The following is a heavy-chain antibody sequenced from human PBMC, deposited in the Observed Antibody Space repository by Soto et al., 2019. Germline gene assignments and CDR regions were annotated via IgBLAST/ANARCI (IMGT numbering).Heavy chain of an antibody. D-gene: IGHD5-18*01. V-gene: IGHV1-8*01. Sequence: GAPVEVSSKDSGYTFTSYDINWVRQATRQGLEWMGWMNPNSGNTGYAQKFQGRVTMTRNTSISTAYMELSSLRSEDTAVYYCAREGSYGEYSYGYWFDPWGQGTLVTVSS. CDR1: GYTFTSYD. CDR2: MNPNSGNT. CDR3: AREGSYGEYSYGYWFDP. J-gene: IGHJ5*02.